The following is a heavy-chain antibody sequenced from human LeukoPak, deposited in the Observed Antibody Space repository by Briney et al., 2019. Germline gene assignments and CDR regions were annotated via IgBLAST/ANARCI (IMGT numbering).Heavy chain of an antibody. J-gene: IGHJ4*02. CDR3: ARDYPYYYDSSGYPFDY. CDR2: INHSGSI. CDR1: GGSFSGYY. V-gene: IGHV4-34*01. D-gene: IGHD3-22*01. Sequence: PSETLSLTCAVFGGSFSGYYWSWIRQPPGKGLEWIGEINHSGSINYNSSLKSRVTISVDTSKNQFSLKLSSVTAADTAVYYCARDYPYYYDSSGYPFDYWGQGTLVTVSS.